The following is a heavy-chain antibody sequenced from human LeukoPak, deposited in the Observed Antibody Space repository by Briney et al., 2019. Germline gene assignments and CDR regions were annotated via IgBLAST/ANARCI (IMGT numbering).Heavy chain of an antibody. CDR1: GGSISSSSYY. J-gene: IGHJ2*01. Sequence: PSETLSLTCTVSGGSISSSSYYWGWIRQPPGKGLEWIGSIYYSGYTYYNPSVESRVTISVDTSKNQFSLKLSSVTAADTAVYYCARAVQRYSSSWYRYGSLRYFDLWGRGTLVTVSS. CDR2: IYYSGYT. CDR3: ARAVQRYSSSWYRYGSLRYFDL. V-gene: IGHV4-39*07. D-gene: IGHD6-13*01.